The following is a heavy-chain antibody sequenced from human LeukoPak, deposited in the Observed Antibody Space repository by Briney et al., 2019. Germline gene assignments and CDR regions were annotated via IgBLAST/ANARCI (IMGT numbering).Heavy chain of an antibody. CDR1: GGSISSSSYY. CDR3: ASLRERSYYARGFDY. V-gene: IGHV4-39*01. CDR2: IYYSGST. Sequence: SETLSLTCTVSGGSISSSSYYWGWIRQPPGKGLEWIGSIYYSGSTYYNPSLKSRVTMSVDKSKSQFSLKLSSVTAKDTAVYYCASLRERSYYARGFDYWGQGTLVTVSS. J-gene: IGHJ4*02. D-gene: IGHD3-3*01.